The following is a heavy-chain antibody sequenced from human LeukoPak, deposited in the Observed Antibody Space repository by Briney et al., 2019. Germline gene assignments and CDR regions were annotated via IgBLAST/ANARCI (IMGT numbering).Heavy chain of an antibody. V-gene: IGHV1-69*06. CDR3: ARGEAAGPETYYYYYYYMDV. D-gene: IGHD6-13*01. CDR2: IIPIFGTA. J-gene: IGHJ6*03. CDR1: GGTFSSYA. Sequence: SVKVSCKASGGTFSSYAISWVRQAPGQGLEWMGGIIPIFGTANYAQKFQGRVTITADKSTSTAYMELSSLTSEDTAVYYCARGEAAGPETYYYYYYYMDVWGEGTTVTISS.